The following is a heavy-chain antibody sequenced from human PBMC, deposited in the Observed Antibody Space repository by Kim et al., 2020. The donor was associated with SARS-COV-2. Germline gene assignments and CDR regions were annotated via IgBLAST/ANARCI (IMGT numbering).Heavy chain of an antibody. V-gene: IGHV3-49*02. J-gene: IGHJ4*02. D-gene: IGHD3-22*01. Sequence: SVKGRFTISRDDSKSIAYLQMNSLKTEDTAVYYCTRDLDYYYDSSGPSNYWGQGTLVTVSS. CDR3: TRDLDYYYDSSGPSNY.